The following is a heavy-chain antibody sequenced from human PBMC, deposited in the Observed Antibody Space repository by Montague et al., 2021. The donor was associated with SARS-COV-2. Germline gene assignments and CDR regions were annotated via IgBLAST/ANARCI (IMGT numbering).Heavy chain of an antibody. V-gene: IGHV4-34*01. Sequence: SVTLSLTCAVYGGSFSDYFWTWIRQPPGKGLEWIGEINHRGTSNYNPSLKSRVSISVDTSKNQFSLYLGSVTAADTAVYYCARGRQHFNMIVVVMTGGEYYFDYWGQGTLVTVSS. CDR1: GGSFSDYF. CDR3: ARGRQHFNMIVVVMTGGEYYFDY. J-gene: IGHJ4*02. D-gene: IGHD3-22*01. CDR2: INHRGTS.